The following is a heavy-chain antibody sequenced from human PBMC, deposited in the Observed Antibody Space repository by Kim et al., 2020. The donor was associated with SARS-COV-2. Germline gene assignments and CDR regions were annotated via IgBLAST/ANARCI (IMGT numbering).Heavy chain of an antibody. Sequence: SVTGRFTNPRDNAKNTLYLQMNSLRAEDTAVYYCARGSLGGVVVTATRSYWGQGTLVTVSS. J-gene: IGHJ4*02. D-gene: IGHD2-21*02. CDR3: ARGSLGGVVVTATRSY. V-gene: IGHV3-53*01.